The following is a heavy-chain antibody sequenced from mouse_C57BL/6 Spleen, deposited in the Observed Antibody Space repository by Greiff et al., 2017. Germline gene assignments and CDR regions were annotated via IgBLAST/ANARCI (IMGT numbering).Heavy chain of an antibody. D-gene: IGHD1-1*01. V-gene: IGHV3-6*01. CDR2: ISYDGSN. CDR1: GYSITSGYY. CDR3: ARIYGSSFAY. Sequence: EVKLQESGPGLVKPSQSLSLTCSVTGYSITSGYYWNWIRQFPGNKLEWMGYISYDGSNNYNPSLKNRISITRDPSKNQFFLKLNSVTTEDTATYYCARIYGSSFAYWGQGTLVTVSA. J-gene: IGHJ3*01.